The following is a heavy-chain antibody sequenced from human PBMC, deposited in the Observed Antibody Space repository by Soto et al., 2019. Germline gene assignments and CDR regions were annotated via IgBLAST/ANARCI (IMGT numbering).Heavy chain of an antibody. V-gene: IGHV1-69*01. CDR2: VIPIFGTA. CDR1: GGTFSSYS. Sequence: QVQLVQSGAEVKKPGSSVKVSCKASGGTFSSYSINGVRQAPGQGLEWMGEVIPIFGTANYAQKFQGRVTITADESTSTAYMEPGSLRSEDTAVYYCAREGGRHSGRSNFGGQGTPVPVSS. J-gene: IGHJ4*02. D-gene: IGHD1-26*01. CDR3: AREGGRHSGRSNF.